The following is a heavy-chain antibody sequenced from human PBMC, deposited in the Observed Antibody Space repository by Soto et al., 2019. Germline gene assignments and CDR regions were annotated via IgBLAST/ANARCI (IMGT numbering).Heavy chain of an antibody. D-gene: IGHD3-16*02. V-gene: IGHV1-18*01. CDR2: ISAYNGNT. CDR1: GYTFTSYG. J-gene: IGHJ3*02. Sequence: GASVKVSCKASGYTFTSYGISWVRQAPGQGLEWMGWISAYNGNTNYAQKLQGRVTMTTDTSTSTAYMELRSLRSDDTAVYSCAGSYQPHDAFNIWGKGTMVTVSS. CDR3: AGSYQPHDAFNI.